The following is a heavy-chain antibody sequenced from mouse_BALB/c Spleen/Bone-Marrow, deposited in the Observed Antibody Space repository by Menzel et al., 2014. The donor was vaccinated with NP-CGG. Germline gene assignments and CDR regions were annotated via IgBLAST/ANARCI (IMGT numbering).Heavy chain of an antibody. CDR1: GYTFTSYW. V-gene: IGHV1-69*02. J-gene: IGHJ1*01. D-gene: IGHD2-3*01. CDR3: ARSHGYYPYWYFDV. Sequence: QVQLQQPGAELVKPGVPVKLSCKASGYTFTSYWMNWVKQRPGRGLEWIGRIDPSDSETHYNQKFKDKATLTVDKSSSTAYIQLSSLTSGDSAVYYCARSHGYYPYWYFDVWGAGTTVTVSS. CDR2: IDPSDSET.